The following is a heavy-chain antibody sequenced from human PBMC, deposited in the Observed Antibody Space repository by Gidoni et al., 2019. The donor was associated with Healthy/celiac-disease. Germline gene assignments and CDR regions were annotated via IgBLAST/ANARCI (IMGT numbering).Heavy chain of an antibody. J-gene: IGHJ4*02. CDR3: ARAAEDDAVAFDY. V-gene: IGHV4-59*01. D-gene: IGHD6-19*01. CDR1: GGSISSYY. CDR2: IYYSGST. Sequence: QVQLQESGPGLVKPSEPLSPTRTVSGGSISSYYWRWIRQPPGKGLEWIGYIYYSGSTNYNPSLKSRVTISVDTSKNQFSLKLSSVTAADTAVYYCARAAEDDAVAFDYWGQGTLVTVSS.